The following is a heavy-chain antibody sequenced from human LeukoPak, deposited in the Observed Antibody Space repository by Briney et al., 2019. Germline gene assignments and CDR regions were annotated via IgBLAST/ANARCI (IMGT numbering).Heavy chain of an antibody. D-gene: IGHD3-10*01. V-gene: IGHV4-39*07. CDR2: IYYSGTT. CDR3: ARGKYYYGSGTYYTRSYDWYFDL. J-gene: IGHJ2*01. CDR1: GGSISSSSYY. Sequence: PSETLSLTCTVSGGSISSSSYYWGWIRQPPGKGLEWIGSIYYSGTTYYNPSLKSRVSTSVDTSKNQFSLKLSSVTAADTAVYYCARGKYYYGSGTYYTRSYDWYFDLWGRGTLVTVSS.